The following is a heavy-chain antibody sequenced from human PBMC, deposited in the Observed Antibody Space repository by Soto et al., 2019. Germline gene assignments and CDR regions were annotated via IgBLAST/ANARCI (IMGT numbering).Heavy chain of an antibody. CDR1: GFTFSGYW. J-gene: IGHJ5*02. CDR3: ARAPSYYYDSSGYYNRGWFDP. D-gene: IGHD3-22*01. Sequence: GGSLRLSCAASGFTFSGYWMHWVRQAPGKGLVWVSRINSDGSSTSYADSVKGRFTISRDNAKNTLYLQMNSLRAEDTAVYYCARAPSYYYDSSGYYNRGWFDPWGQGTLVTVSS. V-gene: IGHV3-74*01. CDR2: INSDGSST.